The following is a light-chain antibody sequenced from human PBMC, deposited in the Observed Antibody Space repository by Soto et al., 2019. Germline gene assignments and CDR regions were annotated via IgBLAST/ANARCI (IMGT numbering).Light chain of an antibody. CDR1: QSVSSY. CDR3: QQRSNWPGT. Sequence: EIVLTQSPATLCLSPGERATLSCRASQSVSSYLAWYQQKPGQAPRLLIYDASNRATGIPARFSGSGSGTDFTLTSSSLEPEDVAVYYCQQRSNWPGTFGQGTKVEIK. V-gene: IGKV3-11*01. J-gene: IGKJ1*01. CDR2: DAS.